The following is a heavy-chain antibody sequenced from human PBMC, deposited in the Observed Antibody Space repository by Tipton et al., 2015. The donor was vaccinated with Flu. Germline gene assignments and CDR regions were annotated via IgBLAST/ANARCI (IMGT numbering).Heavy chain of an antibody. J-gene: IGHJ6*02. CDR1: GFTFSSYC. V-gene: IGHV3-33*01. CDR3: AREGPVDSGMDV. Sequence: SLRLSCAASGFTFSSYCMHWVRQAPGKGLEWVTCIWYDGSTVHYADSVEGRFTVSRDNSKKMVYLEMIGLRPDDTAVYYCAREGPVDSGMDVWGQGATVTVSS. CDR2: IWYDGSTV.